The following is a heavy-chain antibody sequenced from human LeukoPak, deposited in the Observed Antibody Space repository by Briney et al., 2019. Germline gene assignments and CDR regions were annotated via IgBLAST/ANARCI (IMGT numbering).Heavy chain of an antibody. Sequence: GESLKISCEASGYAFSNYWIGGVRQMPGKGLEWMGIIYPDDSDTKYSPSFQGQVTISADKSISTAYLQWSSLKASDTAMYYCARSRDSSGYYYLIWGQGTLVTVSS. V-gene: IGHV5-51*01. CDR1: GYAFSNYW. J-gene: IGHJ4*02. CDR2: IYPDDSDT. CDR3: ARSRDSSGYYYLI. D-gene: IGHD3-22*01.